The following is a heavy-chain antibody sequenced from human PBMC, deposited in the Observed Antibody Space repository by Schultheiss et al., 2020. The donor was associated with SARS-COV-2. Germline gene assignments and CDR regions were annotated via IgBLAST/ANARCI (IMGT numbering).Heavy chain of an antibody. V-gene: IGHV4-59*08. CDR2: IYYSGST. CDR3: ARLRDFNGFDL. J-gene: IGHJ5*02. CDR1: GGSISSYY. Sequence: SQTLSLTCTVSGGSISSYYWSWIRQPPGKGLEWIGYIYYSGSTNYNPSLKSRVTLSVDTSKDQFSLKLSSVTAADTAVYYCARLRDFNGFDLWGQGTLVTVSS. D-gene: IGHD5-24*01.